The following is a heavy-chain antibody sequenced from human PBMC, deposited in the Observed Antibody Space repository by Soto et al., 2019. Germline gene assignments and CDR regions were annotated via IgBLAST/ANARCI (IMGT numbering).Heavy chain of an antibody. Sequence: SETLSLTCAVYGGFLSESHWTWIRQPPGKGLEWIGEINHVGGTNYNPPLKSRVTMSVDTSQNQFSLRLISVTAADTAMYFCVRIRYQLPSSVLWLDPWGQGTPVTVSS. CDR1: GGFLSESH. V-gene: IGHV4-34*01. CDR2: INHVGGT. J-gene: IGHJ5*02. CDR3: VRIRYQLPSSVLWLDP. D-gene: IGHD3-16*01.